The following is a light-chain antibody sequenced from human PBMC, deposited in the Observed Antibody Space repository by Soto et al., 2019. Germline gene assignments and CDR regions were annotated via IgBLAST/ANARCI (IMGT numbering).Light chain of an antibody. Sequence: QSVLTQPRSVSGSPGQSVTISCTGTSRDVGGYKFVSWYQQHPGTAPKLMIFDVSQRPSGVPDRFSGSKSGNTASLTISGLQAEDEADYYCCSYAGTSLVFGGGTKVTAL. CDR3: CSYAGTSLV. CDR2: DVS. V-gene: IGLV2-11*01. J-gene: IGLJ3*02. CDR1: SRDVGGYKF.